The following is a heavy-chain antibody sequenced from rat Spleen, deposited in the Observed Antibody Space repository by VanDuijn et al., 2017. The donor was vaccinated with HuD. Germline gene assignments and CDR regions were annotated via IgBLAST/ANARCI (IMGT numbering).Heavy chain of an antibody. CDR1: GFTFSDYY. Sequence: EVQLVESGGGLVQPGRSLKLSCAASGFTFSDYYMAWVRQAPTKGLEWVASISNGGGKTYYRDSVQGRFTISRDNAKSNLYLQMDSLRSEDTAAYYCARTTYDYFDYWGQGVMVTVSS. CDR2: ISNGGGKT. J-gene: IGHJ2*01. D-gene: IGHD2-1*01. V-gene: IGHV5-25*01. CDR3: ARTTYDYFDY.